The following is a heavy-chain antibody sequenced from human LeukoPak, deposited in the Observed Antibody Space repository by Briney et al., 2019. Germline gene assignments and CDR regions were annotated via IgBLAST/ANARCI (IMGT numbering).Heavy chain of an antibody. V-gene: IGHV3-30-3*01. CDR2: ISYDGSNK. CDR3: ARRAHLADAFDI. J-gene: IGHJ3*02. CDR1: GFTFSSYA. Sequence: GGSLRLSCAASGFTFSSYAMHWVRQAPGKGLEWVAVISYDGSNKYYADSVKGRFTISRDNSKNTLYLQMNSLRAEDTAVYYCARRAHLADAFDIWGQGTMVTVSS.